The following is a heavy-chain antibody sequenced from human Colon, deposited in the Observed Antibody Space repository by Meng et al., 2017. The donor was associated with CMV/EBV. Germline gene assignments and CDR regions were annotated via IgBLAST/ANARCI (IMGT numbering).Heavy chain of an antibody. Sequence: GGSLRLSCVASGLNFSSHGLHWVRQPPGKGPEWVAVIWYNGRDSYYADSVKGRFTISRDNSKNTLFLQMDSLRAEDTAVYYCAGESGVPNGMDVWGQGTTVTVSS. CDR1: GLNFSSHG. V-gene: IGHV3-33*01. CDR3: AGESGVPNGMDV. J-gene: IGHJ6*02. CDR2: IWYNGRDS. D-gene: IGHD2-2*01.